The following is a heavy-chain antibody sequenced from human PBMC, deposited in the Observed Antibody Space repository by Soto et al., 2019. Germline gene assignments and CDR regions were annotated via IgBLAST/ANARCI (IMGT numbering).Heavy chain of an antibody. J-gene: IGHJ4*02. CDR3: AKVSSGWYDSFDY. Sequence: EVQLLESGGGLVQPGGSLRLSCAASGFTFSSYAMSWVRQAPGKGLEWVSAISGSGGSTYYADSVKGRFTISRDNSKNTLSLQMNSLRAEDTAVYYCAKVSSGWYDSFDYWGQGTLVTVSS. V-gene: IGHV3-23*01. D-gene: IGHD6-19*01. CDR1: GFTFSSYA. CDR2: ISGSGGST.